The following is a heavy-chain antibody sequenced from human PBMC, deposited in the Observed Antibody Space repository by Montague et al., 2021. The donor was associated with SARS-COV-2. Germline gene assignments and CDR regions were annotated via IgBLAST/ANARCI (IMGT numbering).Heavy chain of an antibody. CDR3: ARAAHGHYYYGMDV. J-gene: IGHJ6*02. V-gene: IGHV3-23*01. CDR2: IHNSGRTT. CDR1: GFTFSGYA. Sequence: SLRLSCAASGFTFSGYAMNWVRQAPEKGLEWVSDIHNSGRTTYYADSVEGRFTISRDNSKNTLYLQMNSLRAEDTAVYYCARAAHGHYYYGMDVWGQGTTVTVSS. D-gene: IGHD5-24*01.